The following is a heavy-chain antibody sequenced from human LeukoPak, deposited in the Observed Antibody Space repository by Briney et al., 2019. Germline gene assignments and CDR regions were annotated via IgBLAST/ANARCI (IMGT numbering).Heavy chain of an antibody. Sequence: SETLSLTCAAYGGSFSGYYWSWIRQPPGKGLEWIGEINHSGSTNYNPSLKSRVTISVDTSKNQFSLKLSSVTAADTAVYYCARASGGYYYDLMAFDIWGQGTMVTVSS. D-gene: IGHD3-22*01. J-gene: IGHJ3*02. CDR3: ARASGGYYYDLMAFDI. CDR1: GGSFSGYY. CDR2: INHSGST. V-gene: IGHV4-34*01.